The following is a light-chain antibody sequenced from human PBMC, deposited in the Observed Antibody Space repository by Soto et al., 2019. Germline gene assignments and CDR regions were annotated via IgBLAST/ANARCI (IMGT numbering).Light chain of an antibody. Sequence: SYELTQPPSVSVAPGKTARITCGGNNIGSKSVHWYQQKPGQAPVLVIYYDIDRPSGIPERFSGSNSGNTATLTISRVEAWDEDDYYCQVWDISSDHRVFGGGTKLTVL. V-gene: IGLV3-21*04. J-gene: IGLJ2*01. CDR1: NIGSKS. CDR3: QVWDISSDHRV. CDR2: YDI.